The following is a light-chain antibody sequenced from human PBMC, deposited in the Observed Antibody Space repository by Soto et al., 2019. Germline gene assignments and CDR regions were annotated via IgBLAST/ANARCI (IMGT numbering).Light chain of an antibody. CDR3: QQYNNWPPVT. CDR1: QSVSSN. J-gene: IGKJ1*01. Sequence: EIVMTQSPATLSVSPGERATLSCRASQSVSSNLTWYQQKPGQAPRLLIYGASTRATGIPARFSGSGSGTEFTLTISSLQSEDFAVYYCQQYNNWPPVTFGQGTKVDIK. V-gene: IGKV3-15*01. CDR2: GAS.